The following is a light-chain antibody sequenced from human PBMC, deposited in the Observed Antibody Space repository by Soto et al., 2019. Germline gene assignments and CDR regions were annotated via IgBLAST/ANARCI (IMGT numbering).Light chain of an antibody. J-gene: IGKJ2*01. CDR3: QYYGASPYP. Sequence: VLTQSQGTLPLSPGGSATLSCRASQSLVATDIGWYQAMRGQAPRLLIHGASTRATGIPNRFSGSGSGTDFTLTISTLEPEDFAVYYCQYYGASPYPFGQGTKVDIK. CDR1: QSLVATD. V-gene: IGKV3-20*01. CDR2: GAS.